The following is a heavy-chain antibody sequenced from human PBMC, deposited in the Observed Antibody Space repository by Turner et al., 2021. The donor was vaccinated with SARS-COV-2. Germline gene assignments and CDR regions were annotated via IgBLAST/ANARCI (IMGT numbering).Heavy chain of an antibody. CDR1: GGSISSSSYY. J-gene: IGHJ6*02. V-gene: IGHV4-39*01. CDR2: IYDSGLT. D-gene: IGHD3-22*01. Sequence: QLQLQASGPGLVKSSETLSLTCTVSGGSISSSSYYWGWIRKPPGKGLEWIGNIYDSGLTYYNTSLKDRVTIPVDKSKNQFSMKLSSVTATDKAVYYCARRLVVQGTDDYSYYYGMDVWGQGTTVTVSS. CDR3: ARRLVVQGTDDYSYYYGMDV.